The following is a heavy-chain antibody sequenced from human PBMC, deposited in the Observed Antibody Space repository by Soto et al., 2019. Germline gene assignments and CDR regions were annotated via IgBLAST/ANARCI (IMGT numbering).Heavy chain of an antibody. CDR1: GGTFSSYA. CDR2: IIPIFGTA. D-gene: IGHD2-15*01. J-gene: IGHJ4*02. V-gene: IGHV1-69*13. CDR3: ASILGCSGGSCPQFDH. Sequence: SVKVSCKASGGTFSSYAISWVRQAPGQGLEWMGGIIPIFGTANYAQKFQGRVTITADESTSTAYMELSSLRSEDTAVYYCASILGCSGGSCPQFDHWGQGTLVTVSS.